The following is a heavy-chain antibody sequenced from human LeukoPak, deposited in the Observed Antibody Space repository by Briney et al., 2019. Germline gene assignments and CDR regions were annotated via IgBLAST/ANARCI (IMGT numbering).Heavy chain of an antibody. CDR2: ISGGGDST. CDR1: GFTFTNYA. V-gene: IGHV3-23*01. D-gene: IGHD3-22*01. CDR3: AKGGSYYYDSSGYYNY. Sequence: PGGSLRLSCAASGFTFTNYAMSWVRQAPGKGLEWVSAISGGGDSTYYADSVKGRFTISRDNSKNTLYLQMNSLRVEDTAVYYCAKGGSYYYDSSGYYNYWGQGTLVTVSS. J-gene: IGHJ4*02.